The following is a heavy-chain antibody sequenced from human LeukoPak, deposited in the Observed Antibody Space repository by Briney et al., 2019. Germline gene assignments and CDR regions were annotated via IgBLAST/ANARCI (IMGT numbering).Heavy chain of an antibody. CDR3: ARLGSSSPYYFYYIDV. D-gene: IGHD7-27*01. J-gene: IGHJ6*03. CDR1: GGSISGYY. V-gene: IGHV4-4*09. Sequence: SETLSLTCTVSGGSISGYYWSWIRQPPGKGLEWIGYIYTSGSTSYNPSLKSRLTFSIDTSKNQFSLTLRSVTAADTAVYYCARLGSSSPYYFYYIDVWGKGTTVTVSS. CDR2: IYTSGST.